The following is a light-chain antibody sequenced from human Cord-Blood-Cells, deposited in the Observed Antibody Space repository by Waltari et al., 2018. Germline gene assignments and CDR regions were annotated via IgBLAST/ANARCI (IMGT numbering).Light chain of an antibody. V-gene: IGKV1-33*01. CDR2: DAS. Sequence: DIQMTQSPSSLSASVGDRVTITCQASQDISNYLNWDQKKPGKAPKPLIYDASNLETGVPSRFSGSGSGTDFTFTISSLQPEDIATYYCQQYDNLLLTFGGGTKVEIK. CDR3: QQYDNLLLT. J-gene: IGKJ4*01. CDR1: QDISNY.